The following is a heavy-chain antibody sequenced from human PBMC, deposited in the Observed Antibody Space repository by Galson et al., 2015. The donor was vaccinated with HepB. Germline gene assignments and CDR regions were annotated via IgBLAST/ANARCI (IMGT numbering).Heavy chain of an antibody. Sequence: SVKVSCKASGYTFTSYYMHWVRQAPGQGLEWMGIINPSGGSTSYAQKFQGRVTMTRDTSTSTVYMELSSLRSEDTAVYYCASTTSSEDAFDIWGQGTMVTVSS. CDR3: ASTTSSEDAFDI. CDR2: INPSGGST. D-gene: IGHD6-19*01. V-gene: IGHV1-46*01. J-gene: IGHJ3*02. CDR1: GYTFTSYY.